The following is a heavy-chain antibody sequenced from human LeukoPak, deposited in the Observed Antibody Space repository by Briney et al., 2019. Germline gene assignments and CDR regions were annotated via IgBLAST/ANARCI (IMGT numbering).Heavy chain of an antibody. CDR1: GGPIKSHS. D-gene: IGHD1-14*01. CDR3: VRSNPWDLTYYFDY. J-gene: IGHJ4*02. V-gene: IGHV4-59*11. Sequence: SEPLSLACPVSGGPIKSHSWSWVGQPPGKGLEWIGYIYHSGSTNYNPSLNSRVTISVDTSKNQFSLRLSSVTAADTAVYYCVRSNPWDLTYYFDYWGQGTLVSVSS. CDR2: IYHSGST.